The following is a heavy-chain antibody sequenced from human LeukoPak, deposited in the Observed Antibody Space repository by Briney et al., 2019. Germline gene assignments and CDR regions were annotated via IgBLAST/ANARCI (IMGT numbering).Heavy chain of an antibody. CDR2: IYTSGST. CDR3: ARDVDTAISDY. V-gene: IGHV4-61*02. Sequence: PSQTLSLTCTVSGGSISSGSYYWSWIRQPAGKGLEWIGRIYTSGSTSYNPSLKSRVTISVDTSKNQFSLKLSPVTAADTAVYYCARDVDTAISDYWGQGTLVTVSS. J-gene: IGHJ4*02. D-gene: IGHD5-18*01. CDR1: GGSISSGSYY.